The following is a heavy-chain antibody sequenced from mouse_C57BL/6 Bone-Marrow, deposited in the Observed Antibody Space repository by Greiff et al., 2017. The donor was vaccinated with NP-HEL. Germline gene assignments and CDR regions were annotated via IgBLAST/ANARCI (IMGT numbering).Heavy chain of an antibody. J-gene: IGHJ2*01. CDR1: GFTFTAYY. D-gene: IGHD1-1*01. CDR2: IRNKANGYTT. V-gene: IGHV7-3*01. Sequence: EVQVVESGGGLVQPGGSLSLSCAASGFTFTAYYMSWVRQPPGKALEWLGFIRNKANGYTTEYSASVKGRFTISRDNSQSILYLQMNALRAEDSATYYCARSIYYYGSSSYYFDYWGQGTTLTVSS. CDR3: ARSIYYYGSSSYYFDY.